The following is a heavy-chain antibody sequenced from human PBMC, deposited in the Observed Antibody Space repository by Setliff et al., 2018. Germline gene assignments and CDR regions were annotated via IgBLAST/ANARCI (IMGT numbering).Heavy chain of an antibody. CDR3: ERLVRYCTATSCQRTSGDDL. Sequence: ASVKVSCKASGYTFSDYGISWVRLAPGQGLEWMGWISPYTGKTFYAPQFEDRVVMTTDTSTNTAYMDLRSLRSDDTAVYYCERLVRYCTATSCQRTSGDDLWGQGTLVTVSS. CDR1: GYTFSDYG. CDR2: ISPYTGKT. V-gene: IGHV1-18*01. J-gene: IGHJ4*02. D-gene: IGHD2-2*01.